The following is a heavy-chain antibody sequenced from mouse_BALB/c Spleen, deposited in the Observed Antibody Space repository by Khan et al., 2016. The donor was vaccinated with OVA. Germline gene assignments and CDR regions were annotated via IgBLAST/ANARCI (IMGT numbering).Heavy chain of an antibody. J-gene: IGHJ4*01. CDR1: GYTFTSYW. CDR2: IDPSDSET. V-gene: IGHV1-69*02. Sequence: QVQLQQPGAELVKPGAPVKLSCKASGYTFTSYWMNWVKQRPGRGFEWIGRIDPSDSETQYNQKLKDKATLTVEKSSSTAYIQLSSLTSEDSAVYYCARDQYGNYFYAMDYWGQGTSVTVSS. CDR3: ARDQYGNYFYAMDY. D-gene: IGHD2-10*02.